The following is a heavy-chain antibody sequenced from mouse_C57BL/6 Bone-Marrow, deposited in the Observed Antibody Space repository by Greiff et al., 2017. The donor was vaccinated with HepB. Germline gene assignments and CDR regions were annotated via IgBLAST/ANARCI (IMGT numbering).Heavy chain of an antibody. CDR2: IDPSDSYT. D-gene: IGHD2-4*01. CDR3: ARNTDYVWFAY. V-gene: IGHV1-59*01. CDR1: GYTFTSYW. Sequence: QVQLQQPGAELVRPGTSVKLSCKASGYTFTSYWMHWVKQRPGQGLEWIGVIDPSDSYTNYNQKFKGKATLTVDTSSSTAYMQLSSLTSEDSAVYDCARNTDYVWFAYWGQGTLVTVSA. J-gene: IGHJ3*01.